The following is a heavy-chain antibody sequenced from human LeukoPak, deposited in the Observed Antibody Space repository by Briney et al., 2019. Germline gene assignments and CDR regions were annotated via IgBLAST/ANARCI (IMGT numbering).Heavy chain of an antibody. CDR2: ISSSGSTI. D-gene: IGHD2-15*01. CDR1: GFTFSSYE. Sequence: PGGSLRLSCAASGFTFSSYEMNWVRQAPGKGLEWVSYISSSGSTIYYVDSVKGRFTISRDNAKNSLYLQMNSLRAEDTAVYYCAGYCSGGSCYLPPTWGQGTLVTVSS. J-gene: IGHJ4*02. V-gene: IGHV3-48*03. CDR3: AGYCSGGSCYLPPT.